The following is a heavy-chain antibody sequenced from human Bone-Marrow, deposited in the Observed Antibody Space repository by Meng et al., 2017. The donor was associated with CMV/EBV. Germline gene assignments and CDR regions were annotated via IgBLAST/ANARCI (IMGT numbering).Heavy chain of an antibody. Sequence: GSLRLSCPVSGGAISSSSYYWGWIRQPPGKGLEWIGSIYYGGSTYYNPSLKSRVTISVDTSKNQFSLKLSSVTAADTAVYYCARVLRAADFDRWGRGTLVTVSS. J-gene: IGHJ2*01. CDR1: GGAISSSSYY. CDR2: IYYGGST. CDR3: ARVLRAADFDR. V-gene: IGHV4-39*07. D-gene: IGHD2-15*01.